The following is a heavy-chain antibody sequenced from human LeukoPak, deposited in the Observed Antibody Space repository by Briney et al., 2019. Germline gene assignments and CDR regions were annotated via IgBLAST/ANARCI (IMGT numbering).Heavy chain of an antibody. V-gene: IGHV3-48*03. CDR3: ARDSSSWYYFDY. CDR1: GFTFSSYE. D-gene: IGHD6-13*01. Sequence: PGGSLRLSCAASGFTFSSYEMSWVRQAPGKGLEWVSYISSSGTTIYYADSVKGRFTISRDNAKNSLYLQMTSLRAEDTAIYYCARDSSSWYYFDYWGQGTLVTVSS. J-gene: IGHJ4*02. CDR2: ISSSGTTI.